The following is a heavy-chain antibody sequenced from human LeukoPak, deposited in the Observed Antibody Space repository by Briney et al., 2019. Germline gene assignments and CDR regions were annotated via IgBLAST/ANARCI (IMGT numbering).Heavy chain of an antibody. V-gene: IGHV4-4*02. D-gene: IGHD5-24*01. CDR1: GGSISRSDW. CDR3: ARDASLQTGAFDV. J-gene: IGHJ3*01. Sequence: PSETLSLTCAFSGGSISRSDWWSWVRQSPGKGLEWIGEIFHSGSTKYNPSLKSRVTISVDKSKNQFSLNLTSVTAADTAMYYCARDASLQTGAFDVWGQGTMVTVSS. CDR2: IFHSGST.